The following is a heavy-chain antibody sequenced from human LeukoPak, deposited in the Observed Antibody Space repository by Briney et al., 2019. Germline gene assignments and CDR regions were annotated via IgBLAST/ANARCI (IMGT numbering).Heavy chain of an antibody. D-gene: IGHD3-3*01. CDR1: GFTFSNYN. V-gene: IGHV3-48*01. CDR3: ARDFLEDDY. J-gene: IGHJ4*02. CDR2: ISSSSSTI. Sequence: GGSLRLSCAASGFTFSNYNMNWVRQAPGKGLEWVSYISSSSSTIHYAESVKGRSTISRDNARNSLYLQMNSLRAEDTAVYYCARDFLEDDYWGQGTPVTVSS.